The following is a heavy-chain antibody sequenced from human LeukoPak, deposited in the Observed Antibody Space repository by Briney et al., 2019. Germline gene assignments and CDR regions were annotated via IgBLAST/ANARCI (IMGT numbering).Heavy chain of an antibody. Sequence: ASVKVSCKASGYTFTGYYMHWVRQAPGQGLEWMGWINPNSGSTNYAQKFQGRVTMTRDTSISTAYMELSRLRSDDTAVYYCARELFYYYRSGYCYVTDSYHHGMDVWQKGTTVTVSS. CDR2: INPNSGST. D-gene: IGHD3-22*01. CDR1: GYTFTGYY. V-gene: IGHV1-2*02. CDR3: ARELFYYYRSGYCYVTDSYHHGMDV. J-gene: IGHJ6*04.